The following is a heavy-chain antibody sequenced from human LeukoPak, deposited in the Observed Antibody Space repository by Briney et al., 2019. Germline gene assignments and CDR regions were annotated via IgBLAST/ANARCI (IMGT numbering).Heavy chain of an antibody. CDR3: ARLYSTSGYNWFDP. Sequence: SEILSLTCAVADGSISSYDRSWIRQPPWKGLEWIVEINHSGSTNYNPSLKSRVTISVDTSRNQFSLNLSSVTAADTAVYYCARLYSTSGYNWFDPWGQGTLVTVSS. J-gene: IGHJ5*02. CDR2: INHSGST. D-gene: IGHD6-6*01. CDR1: DGSISSYD. V-gene: IGHV4-34*01.